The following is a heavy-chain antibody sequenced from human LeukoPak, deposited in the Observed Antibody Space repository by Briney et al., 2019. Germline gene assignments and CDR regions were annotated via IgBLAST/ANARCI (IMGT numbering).Heavy chain of an antibody. J-gene: IGHJ4*02. Sequence: PGGCLRLSCAASGFTFSSYAMSWVRQAPGKGLEWVSAISGSGRSTYCADSVNGRFTISRDNAKNTLYLQMNSLRAEDTAVYYCAKGNSSSWYAPLDYWGQGTLVTVSS. CDR2: ISGSGRST. V-gene: IGHV3-23*01. CDR3: AKGNSSSWYAPLDY. D-gene: IGHD6-13*01. CDR1: GFTFSSYA.